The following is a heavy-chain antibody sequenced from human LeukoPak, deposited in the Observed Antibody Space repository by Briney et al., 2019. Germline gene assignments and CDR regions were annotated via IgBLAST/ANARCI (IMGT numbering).Heavy chain of an antibody. CDR2: ISSSSSTI. CDR1: GFTFSSYG. CDR3: ARVKGYYDSSGYYIFDY. J-gene: IGHJ4*02. D-gene: IGHD3-22*01. V-gene: IGHV3-48*01. Sequence: PGGSLRLSCAASGFTFSSYGMTRVRQAPGKGLEWVSYISSSSSTIYYADSVKGRFTISRDNAKNSLYLQLNSLRAEDTAVYYCARVKGYYDSSGYYIFDYWGQGTLVTVSS.